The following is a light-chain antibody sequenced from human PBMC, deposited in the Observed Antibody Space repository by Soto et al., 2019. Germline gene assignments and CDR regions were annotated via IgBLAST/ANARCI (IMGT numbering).Light chain of an antibody. V-gene: IGKV1-5*01. Sequence: DIQMTQPPSTLPASVGDAVTVSCRASQSVSGWLAWYQQKPGEAPKLLIYDASALPRGVPSRFSGSGSGTKFTLTLASLQPDDFATYYCQQYETFSGTFGPGTKVDIK. J-gene: IGKJ1*01. CDR3: QQYETFSGT. CDR1: QSVSGW. CDR2: DAS.